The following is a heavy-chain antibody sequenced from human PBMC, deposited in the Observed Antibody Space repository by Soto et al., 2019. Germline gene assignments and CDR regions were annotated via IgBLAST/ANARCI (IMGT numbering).Heavy chain of an antibody. CDR1: GYIFANYG. V-gene: IGHV1-18*01. D-gene: IGHD6-13*01. J-gene: IGHJ1*01. CDR2: INNYNGKT. Sequence: VQSGAEVKKPGASVKVSCKASGYIFANYGISWVRQAPGQGPEWMGWINNYNGKTNYAQTLQGRVTMTTDTSTSTAYMELRSLTSDDTAVYYCARGGSSWSAEYYQHWGQGTLVIVSS. CDR3: ARGGSSWSAEYYQH.